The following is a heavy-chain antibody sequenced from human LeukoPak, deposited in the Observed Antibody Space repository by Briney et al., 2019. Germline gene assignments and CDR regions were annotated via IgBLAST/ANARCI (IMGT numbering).Heavy chain of an antibody. D-gene: IGHD2-15*01. V-gene: IGHV4-34*01. CDR1: GGSFSGYY. CDR2: INHSGST. Sequence: PSETLSLTCAVYGGSFSGYYWSWIRQPPGKGLEWIGEINHSGSTNYNPSLKSRVTISVDTSKNQFSLKLSSVTAADTAVYYCARDTLIYCSGGSCYQKRAFLFDYWGQGTLVTVSS. J-gene: IGHJ4*02. CDR3: ARDTLIYCSGGSCYQKRAFLFDY.